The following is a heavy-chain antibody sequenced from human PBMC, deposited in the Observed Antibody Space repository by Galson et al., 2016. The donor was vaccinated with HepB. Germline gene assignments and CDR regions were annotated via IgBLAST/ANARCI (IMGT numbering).Heavy chain of an antibody. CDR1: GFTFSTYW. D-gene: IGHD2-8*01. CDR2: IHKDGSDK. J-gene: IGHJ4*02. CDR3: ARDSGVRAVDY. V-gene: IGHV3-7*01. Sequence: SLRLSCAASGFTFSTYWVSWIRHAPGKGPEWVANIHKDGSDKYYVDSVKGRFTVSRDNAKNSLYLQMNSLRAEDTAVYYCARDSGVRAVDYWGQGTLVTVSS.